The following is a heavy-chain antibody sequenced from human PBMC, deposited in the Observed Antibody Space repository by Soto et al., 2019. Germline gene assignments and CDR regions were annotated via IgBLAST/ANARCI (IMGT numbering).Heavy chain of an antibody. D-gene: IGHD3-9*01. CDR2: INHSGST. J-gene: IGHJ6*02. Sequence: SETLSLTCAVYGGSFSGYYWSWIRQPPGKGLEWIGEINHSGSTNYNPSLKSRVTISVDTSKNQFSLKMSSVSAVDTAVYYCARGHILTGYYTGSLYYGMDVWGQGTTVTVAS. CDR3: ARGHILTGYYTGSLYYGMDV. V-gene: IGHV4-34*01. CDR1: GGSFSGYY.